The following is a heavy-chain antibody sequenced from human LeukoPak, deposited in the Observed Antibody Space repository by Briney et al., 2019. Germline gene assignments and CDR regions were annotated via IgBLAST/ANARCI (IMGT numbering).Heavy chain of an antibody. Sequence: NPSETLSLTCTVSGDSINTSNYFWGWIRQSTGKGLEWIGNIYYIGTSDYNPSLKSRVTISIDTSKNQFSLNLRSVTAADTAFYYCAIHRSGSYIRYFDFWGQGALVTVSS. D-gene: IGHD1-26*01. CDR1: GDSINTSNYF. V-gene: IGHV4-39*01. J-gene: IGHJ4*02. CDR3: AIHRSGSYIRYFDF. CDR2: IYYIGTS.